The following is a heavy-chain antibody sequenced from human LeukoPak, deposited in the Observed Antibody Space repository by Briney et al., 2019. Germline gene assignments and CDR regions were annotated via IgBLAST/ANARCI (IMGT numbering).Heavy chain of an antibody. D-gene: IGHD6-19*01. CDR3: ARDSVGAVAGTNY. Sequence: GGSLRLSCAASGFTFSSYSMNWVRQAPGKGLEWVSSISSSSSYIYYADSVKGRFTISRDNAKNSLYLQMNSLRAEDTAVYYCARDSVGAVAGTNYWGQGTLVSVSS. CDR2: ISSSSSYI. CDR1: GFTFSSYS. V-gene: IGHV3-21*01. J-gene: IGHJ4*02.